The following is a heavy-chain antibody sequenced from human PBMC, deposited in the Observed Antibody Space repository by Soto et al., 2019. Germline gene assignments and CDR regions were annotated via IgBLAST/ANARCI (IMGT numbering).Heavy chain of an antibody. J-gene: IGHJ4*02. CDR3: ARTRGYSYGYADY. Sequence: GASVKVSCKASGYTFTNYGLTWVRQAPGQGLEWMGWITTNSANTNYAQNFQGRVTMTTDTSTSTAYMELRSLRSDDTAVYFCARTRGYSYGYADYWGQGTLVTV. CDR1: GYTFTNYG. CDR2: ITTNSANT. V-gene: IGHV1-18*01. D-gene: IGHD5-18*01.